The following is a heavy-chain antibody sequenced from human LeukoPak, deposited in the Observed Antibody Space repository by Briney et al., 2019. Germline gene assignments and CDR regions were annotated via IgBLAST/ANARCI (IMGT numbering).Heavy chain of an antibody. V-gene: IGHV3-23*01. CDR3: AKDEGDILTGYYSFDY. J-gene: IGHJ4*02. CDR1: GFAFSIYP. CDR2: ISGSGGST. D-gene: IGHD3-9*01. Sequence: LAGRSLTCSCAAAGFAFSIYPMSCVSQDTRKRLEWVSAISGSGGSTYYADSVKGQFTISRDNSKNTLYLQMNSLRAEDTAVYYCAKDEGDILTGYYSFDYWGQGTLVTVSS.